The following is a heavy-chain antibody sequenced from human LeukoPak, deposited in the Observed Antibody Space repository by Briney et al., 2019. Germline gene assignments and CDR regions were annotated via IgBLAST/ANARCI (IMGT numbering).Heavy chain of an antibody. V-gene: IGHV1-69*04. J-gene: IGHJ4*02. CDR2: IIPILGIA. Sequence: SVKVSCKASGGTFSSYAISWLRQAPGQGLEWMGRIIPILGIANYAQKFQGRVTITADKSTSTAYMELSSLRSEDTAVYYCARDLDTDGGYFDYWGQGTLVTVSS. CDR1: GGTFSSYA. D-gene: IGHD5-18*01. CDR3: ARDLDTDGGYFDY.